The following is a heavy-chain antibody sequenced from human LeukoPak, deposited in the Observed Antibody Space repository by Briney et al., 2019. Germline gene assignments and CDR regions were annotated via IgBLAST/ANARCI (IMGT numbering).Heavy chain of an antibody. J-gene: IGHJ6*03. CDR2: INHSGST. CDR1: GGSISSYY. V-gene: IGHV4-34*01. Sequence: SETLSLTCTVSGGSISSYYWNWIRQPPGKGLEWIGEINHSGSTNYNPSLKSRVTISVDTSKNQFSLKLSSVTAADTAVYYCARGCITMVRGDLHPYYYYYYMDVWGKGTTVTVSS. CDR3: ARGCITMVRGDLHPYYYYYYMDV. D-gene: IGHD3-10*01.